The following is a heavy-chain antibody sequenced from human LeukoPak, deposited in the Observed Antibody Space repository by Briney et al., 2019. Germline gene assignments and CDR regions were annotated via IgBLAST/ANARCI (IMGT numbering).Heavy chain of an antibody. V-gene: IGHV1-2*02. Sequence: EGMGXXNPKSGRRNYAEKFQGRVTMTRDTSISTAYMELSRLTSDDTAVYYCARDLRRVGATHRHFDYWGQGTLVTVSS. CDR2: XNPKSGRR. CDR3: ARDLRRVGATHRHFDY. D-gene: IGHD1-26*01. J-gene: IGHJ4*02.